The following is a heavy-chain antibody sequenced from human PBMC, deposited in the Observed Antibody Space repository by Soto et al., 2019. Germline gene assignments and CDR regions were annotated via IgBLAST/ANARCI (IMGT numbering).Heavy chain of an antibody. D-gene: IGHD3-3*01. CDR1: GGSFSGYY. V-gene: IGHV4-34*01. CDR2: INHSGST. CDR3: AKDGYHFGAFDI. Sequence: QVQPQQWCAGLLKPSETLSLTCDVCGGSFSGYYWSWIRQPPGKGLQWIGEINHSGSTNYNASLKSRVTISLDTSKNQFTLKLRSVTAADTAVYYGAKDGYHFGAFDICGQGTMVTVSS. J-gene: IGHJ3*02.